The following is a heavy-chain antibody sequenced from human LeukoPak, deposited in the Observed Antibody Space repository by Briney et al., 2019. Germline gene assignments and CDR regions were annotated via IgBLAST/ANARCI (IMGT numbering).Heavy chain of an antibody. J-gene: IGHJ6*03. V-gene: IGHV4-39*07. Sequence: SETLSLTCTVSGGSISSSSYYWGWIRQPPGKGLEWIGSIYYSGSTYYNPSLKSRVTISVDTSKNQFSLKLSSVTAADTAVYYCARDAVEMATTPRYYYYYMDVWGKGTTVTVSS. CDR2: IYYSGST. CDR3: ARDAVEMATTPRYYYYYMDV. D-gene: IGHD5-24*01. CDR1: GGSISSSSYY.